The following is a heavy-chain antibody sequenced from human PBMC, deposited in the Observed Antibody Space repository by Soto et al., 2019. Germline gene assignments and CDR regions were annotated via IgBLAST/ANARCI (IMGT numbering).Heavy chain of an antibody. Sequence: ASVNVSCKASGYTFTSYAMHWVRQAPGQRLEWMGWINAGNGNTKYSQKFHGRVTITRDTSASTAYMELSSLRSEDTAVYYCASPHPRAGTDAFDIWGQGTMVTVSS. CDR3: ASPHPRAGTDAFDI. V-gene: IGHV1-3*01. CDR2: INAGNGNT. J-gene: IGHJ3*02. D-gene: IGHD6-19*01. CDR1: GYTFTSYA.